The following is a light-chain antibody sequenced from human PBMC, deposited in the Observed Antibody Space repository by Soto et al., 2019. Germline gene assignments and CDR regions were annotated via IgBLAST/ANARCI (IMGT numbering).Light chain of an antibody. J-gene: IGKJ4*01. V-gene: IGKV3-15*01. CDR3: QEYSNWPLLP. Sequence: EFLLTQSPSTLSVSPGAGATLSCRASQSVGSNLAWYQQKPGQTPRVLIYGASTRAIGIPARFSGSGFGTEFTLTISSLQSEDFVVYYCQEYSNWPLLPFGGGTKVAIK. CDR2: GAS. CDR1: QSVGSN.